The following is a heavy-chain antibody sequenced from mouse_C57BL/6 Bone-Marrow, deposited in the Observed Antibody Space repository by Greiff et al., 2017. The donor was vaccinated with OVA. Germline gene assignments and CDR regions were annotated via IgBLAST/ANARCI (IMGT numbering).Heavy chain of an antibody. CDR2: IDPSDSNI. V-gene: IGHV1-69*01. Sequence: QVQLQQPGAELVMPGASVKLSCKASGYTFTSYWMHWVKQRPGQGLEWIGEIDPSDSNINYNQKFKGKSTLTVDKSSITAYMQLSSLTSDDSAVYYCSRLGYSNYYYAMDYWVQGTSVTVSS. CDR1: GYTFTSYW. D-gene: IGHD2-5*01. CDR3: SRLGYSNYYYAMDY. J-gene: IGHJ4*01.